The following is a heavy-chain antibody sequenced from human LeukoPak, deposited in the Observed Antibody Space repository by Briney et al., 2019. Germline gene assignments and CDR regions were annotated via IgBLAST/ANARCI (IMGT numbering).Heavy chain of an antibody. J-gene: IGHJ4*02. CDR2: INHSGST. Sequence: KTSETLSLTCAVYGGSFSGYYWSWIRQPPGKGLEWIGEINHSGSTNYNPSLKSRVTISVDTSKNQFSLKLSSVTAADTAVYYCARGIINYDSSGYDYWGQGTLVTVSS. V-gene: IGHV4-34*01. CDR1: GGSFSGYY. CDR3: ARGIINYDSSGYDY. D-gene: IGHD3-22*01.